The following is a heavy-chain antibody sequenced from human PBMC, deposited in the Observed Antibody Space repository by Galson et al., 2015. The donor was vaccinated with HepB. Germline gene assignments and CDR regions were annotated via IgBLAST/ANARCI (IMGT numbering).Heavy chain of an antibody. CDR2: IDPSDSYT. CDR3: TIFGVVTLEYCYYGIDV. Sequence: QSGAEVKKPGESLRISCKGSGYSFTSYWISWVRQMPGKGLEWMGRIDPSDSYTNYSPSFQGHVTISADKSISTAYLQWSSLKASDTAMDYCTIFGVVTLEYCYYGIDVWGQGTTVTVSS. J-gene: IGHJ6*02. D-gene: IGHD3-3*01. CDR1: GYSFTSYW. V-gene: IGHV5-10-1*01.